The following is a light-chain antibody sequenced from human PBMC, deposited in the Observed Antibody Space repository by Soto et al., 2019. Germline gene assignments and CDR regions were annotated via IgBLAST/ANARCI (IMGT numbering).Light chain of an antibody. CDR1: QSVSSY. V-gene: IGKV3D-15*01. J-gene: IGKJ5*01. Sequence: DIVLTQSPGTLSFSPGERGTLSCRASQSVSSYLAWYQQKTGQAPRILIYDASNRATDTPARFSGSGSVTEFALTISRLQSEDFEVYYCQQYNNWPITFGQGTRLEIK. CDR3: QQYNNWPIT. CDR2: DAS.